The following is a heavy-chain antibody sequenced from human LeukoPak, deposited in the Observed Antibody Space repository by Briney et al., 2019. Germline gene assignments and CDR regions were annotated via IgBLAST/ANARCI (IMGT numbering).Heavy chain of an antibody. J-gene: IGHJ5*02. D-gene: IGHD3-3*01. Sequence: GGSLRLSCAASGFTFSSYAMHWVRQAPGKGLEWVAVISYDGSNKYYADSVKGRFTISRDNSKNTLYLQMNSLRAEDTAVYYCAREIRPPAVLRLILISGWFDPWGQGTLVTVSS. V-gene: IGHV3-30*01. CDR2: ISYDGSNK. CDR1: GFTFSSYA. CDR3: AREIRPPAVLRLILISGWFDP.